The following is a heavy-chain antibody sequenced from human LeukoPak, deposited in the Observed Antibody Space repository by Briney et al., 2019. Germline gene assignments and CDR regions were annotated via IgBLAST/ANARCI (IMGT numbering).Heavy chain of an antibody. D-gene: IGHD2-21*01. CDR1: GGSISSYY. CDR3: ARVKEHNWFDP. V-gene: IGHV4-4*07. Sequence: SETLSLTCIVSGGSISSYYWSWIRQPAGKGLEWIGRIYTSGSTNYTPSLKSRVTMSVDTSKNQFSLKLSSVTAADTAVYYCARVKEHNWFDPWGQGTLVTVSS. CDR2: IYTSGST. J-gene: IGHJ5*02.